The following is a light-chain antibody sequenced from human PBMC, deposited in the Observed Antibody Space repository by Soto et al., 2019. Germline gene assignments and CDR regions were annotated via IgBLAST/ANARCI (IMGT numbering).Light chain of an antibody. CDR1: GSDVGGYNY. Sequence: QSVLTQPRSVSGSPGQSVTISCTGTGSDVGGYNYVSWYQLHPGEAPKLIIFDVNKRPSGVPDRFSASKSGNTASLTISGLQTEDEADYCCCSYAGTFTWVFGGGTKLTVL. J-gene: IGLJ3*02. CDR3: CSYAGTFTWV. V-gene: IGLV2-11*01. CDR2: DVN.